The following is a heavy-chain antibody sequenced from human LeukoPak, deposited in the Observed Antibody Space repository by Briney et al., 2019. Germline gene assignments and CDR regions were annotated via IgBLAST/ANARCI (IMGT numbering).Heavy chain of an antibody. CDR1: GFSFTNYW. V-gene: IGHV3-7*01. D-gene: IGHD6-19*01. J-gene: IGHJ4*02. CDR2: IKQDGSET. Sequence: GGSLRLSCAASGFSFTNYWMTWVRQAPGKGLEWVASIKQDGSETYYVDSVKGRFTISRDYRKNSLYLQMDSLRAEDTAVYFCGRDSRTRFQDRSGHRTDYWGQGTLVTVSS. CDR3: GRDSRTRFQDRSGHRTDY.